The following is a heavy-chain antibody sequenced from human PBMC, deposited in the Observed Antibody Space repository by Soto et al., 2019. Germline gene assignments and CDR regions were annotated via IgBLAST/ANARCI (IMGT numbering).Heavy chain of an antibody. Sequence: ASVKVSCKATGYTFTGYYMHWVRQAPGQGLEWMGWINPNSGGTNYAQKFQGWVTITRDTSISTAYMELSRLRSDDTAVYYCARDESAAGTSRGAFDIWGQGTMVTVSS. V-gene: IGHV1-2*04. CDR1: GYTFTGYY. CDR3: ARDESAAGTSRGAFDI. CDR2: INPNSGGT. D-gene: IGHD6-13*01. J-gene: IGHJ3*02.